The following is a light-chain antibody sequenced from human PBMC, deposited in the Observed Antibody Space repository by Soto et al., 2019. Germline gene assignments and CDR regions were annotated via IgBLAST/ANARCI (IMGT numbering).Light chain of an antibody. J-gene: IGKJ4*01. CDR2: DSS. CDR1: QRVSNY. Sequence: VLTQSPAILSLSPGERATLSCRASQRVSNYLAWYQQRPGQAPRLLIYDSSNRATGVPARFSASGSGTDFTLTISSLEPEDFAVYSCQQRRVWPLTFGGGTKVEIK. CDR3: QQRRVWPLT. V-gene: IGKV3-11*01.